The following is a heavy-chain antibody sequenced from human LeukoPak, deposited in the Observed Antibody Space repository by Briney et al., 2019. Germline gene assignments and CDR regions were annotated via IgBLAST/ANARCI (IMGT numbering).Heavy chain of an antibody. J-gene: IGHJ4*02. CDR3: AREGAGYPDC. V-gene: IGHV3-48*01. CDR2: ISSRSNII. CDR1: GFTFSSSN. Sequence: GGSLRLSCAASGFTFSSSNMNWVRQAPGKGLEWISYISSRSNIIYYADSVKGRFTISRDNAKNSLYLQMSSLRAEDTAVYYCAREGAGYPDCWGQRTLVTVSS. D-gene: IGHD1-1*01.